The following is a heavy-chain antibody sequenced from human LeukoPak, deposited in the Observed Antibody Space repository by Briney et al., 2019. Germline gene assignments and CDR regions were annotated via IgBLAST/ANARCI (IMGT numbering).Heavy chain of an antibody. Sequence: SETLSLTCTVSGGSISSSSYYWGWIRQPPGKGLEWIGSIYYSGSTYYNPSLKSRVTISVDTSKNQFSLKLSSVTAADTAVYYCASNTLFLGWLLPDYWGQGTLVTVSS. CDR2: IYYSGST. V-gene: IGHV4-39*01. J-gene: IGHJ4*02. CDR3: ASNTLFLGWLLPDY. D-gene: IGHD3-3*01. CDR1: GGSISSSSYY.